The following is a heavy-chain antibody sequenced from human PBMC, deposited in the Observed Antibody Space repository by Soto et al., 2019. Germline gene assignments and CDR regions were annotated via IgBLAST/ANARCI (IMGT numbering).Heavy chain of an antibody. V-gene: IGHV4-39*01. D-gene: IGHD6-13*01. CDR1: DGSISSISCY. J-gene: IGHJ6*02. CDR3: ARPYVDQRVHEDDYYGMDV. CDR2: IYYSGCT. Sequence: PFVMLCLTWTVADGSISSISCYCDWIRQNPGKGLEWIGSIYYSGCTYYNPSLKSRVTISVDTSKNQFSLKLSSVTAADTAVYYCARPYVDQRVHEDDYYGMDVWGQGTTVTVPS.